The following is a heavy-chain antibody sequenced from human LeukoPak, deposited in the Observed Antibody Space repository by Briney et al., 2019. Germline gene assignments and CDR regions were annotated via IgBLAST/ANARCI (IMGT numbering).Heavy chain of an antibody. J-gene: IGHJ3*02. CDR3: ARDRSGSMWLAEGDAFDI. V-gene: IGHV3-21*01. CDR2: ISSSSSYI. CDR1: GFTFSSYS. Sequence: GGSLRLSCAASGFTFSSYSMNWVRQAPGKGLEWVSSISSSSSYIYYADSVKGRFTISRDNAKNSLYLQMNSLRAEDTAVYYCARDRSGSMWLAEGDAFDIWGQGTMVTVSS. D-gene: IGHD6-19*01.